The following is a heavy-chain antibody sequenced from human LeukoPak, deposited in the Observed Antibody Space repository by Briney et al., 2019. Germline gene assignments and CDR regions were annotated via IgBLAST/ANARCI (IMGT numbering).Heavy chain of an antibody. D-gene: IGHD3-22*01. Sequence: GGSLRLSCAASGFTFSSYWMSWVRQAPGKGLEWVANIKQDGSEKYYVDSVKGRFTISRDNDKNSLYLQMNSQRAEDTAVYYCATTPRITMIVASKQFDYWGQGTLVTVSS. J-gene: IGHJ4*02. CDR1: GFTFSSYW. V-gene: IGHV3-7*03. CDR3: ATTPRITMIVASKQFDY. CDR2: IKQDGSEK.